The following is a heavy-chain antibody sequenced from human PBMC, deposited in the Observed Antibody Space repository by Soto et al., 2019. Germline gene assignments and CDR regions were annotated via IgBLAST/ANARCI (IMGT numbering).Heavy chain of an antibody. Sequence: SETLSLTCAVSGGSLSSGGYSWSCIRQPTGKGLEWIGYISHTGSTFYNPSLKGRVTMSVDRSNKQFSLKLSSVTATDTAVYYCARVLVEPQPELGNYYGMDVWGQGSTDTVSS. CDR3: ARVLVEPQPELGNYYGMDV. D-gene: IGHD6-13*01. V-gene: IGHV4-30-2*01. J-gene: IGHJ6*02. CDR1: GGSLSSGGYS. CDR2: ISHTGST.